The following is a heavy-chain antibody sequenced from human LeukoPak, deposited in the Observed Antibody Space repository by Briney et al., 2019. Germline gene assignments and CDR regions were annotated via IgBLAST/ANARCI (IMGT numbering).Heavy chain of an antibody. CDR1: GFTFDDYA. CDR3: AKEGLYYFDY. Sequence: GGSLRLSCAASGFTFDDYAMHWVRQAPGKGLEWVSGISWNSGSIGYADSVKGRFTISRDNAKNSLYLQMNSLRAEDTALYYCAKEGLYYFDYWGQGTLVTVSS. J-gene: IGHJ4*02. CDR2: ISWNSGSI. V-gene: IGHV3-9*01.